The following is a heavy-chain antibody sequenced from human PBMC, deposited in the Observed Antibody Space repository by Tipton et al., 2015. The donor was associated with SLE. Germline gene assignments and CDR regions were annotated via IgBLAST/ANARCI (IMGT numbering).Heavy chain of an antibody. J-gene: IGHJ3*01. CDR2: FYTSGST. V-gene: IGHV4-61*02. Sequence: TLSLTCTVSGDSISSGLYYWSWIRQPAGKGLEWIGRFYTSGSTNYHTSLRSRVTVSLDTSNNQISMNLTSVTAADTALYFCARDQFATVGAFDLWGQGTMVTVSS. D-gene: IGHD1-14*01. CDR1: GDSISSGLYY. CDR3: ARDQFATVGAFDL.